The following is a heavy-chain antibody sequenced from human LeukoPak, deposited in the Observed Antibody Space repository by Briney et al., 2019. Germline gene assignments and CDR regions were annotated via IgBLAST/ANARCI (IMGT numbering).Heavy chain of an antibody. J-gene: IGHJ4*02. Sequence: PSETLSLTCTVSGGSISSGGYYWSWIRQHPGKGLEWIGYIYYSGSTYHNPSLKSRVTISVDTSKNQFSLKLSSVSAADTAVYYCARDRDGYTIDYWGQGTLVTVSS. CDR2: IYYSGST. D-gene: IGHD5-24*01. CDR3: ARDRDGYTIDY. V-gene: IGHV4-31*03. CDR1: GGSISSGGYY.